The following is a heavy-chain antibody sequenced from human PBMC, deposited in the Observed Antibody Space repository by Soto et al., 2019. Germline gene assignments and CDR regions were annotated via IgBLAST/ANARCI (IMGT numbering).Heavy chain of an antibody. CDR1: GFTFSSYG. J-gene: IGHJ4*02. D-gene: IGHD6-19*01. Sequence: QVQLVESGGGVVQPGRSLRLSCAASGFTFSSYGMHWVRQAPGKGLEWVAVISYDGSNKYYADSVKGRFTISRDNSKNTLCLQMNSLRAEDTAVYYCAKDAVAAPGGFDYWGQGTLVTVSA. V-gene: IGHV3-30*18. CDR2: ISYDGSNK. CDR3: AKDAVAAPGGFDY.